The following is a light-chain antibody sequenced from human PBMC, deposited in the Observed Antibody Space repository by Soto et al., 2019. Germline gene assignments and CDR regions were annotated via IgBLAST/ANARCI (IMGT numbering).Light chain of an antibody. V-gene: IGKV1-39*01. CDR2: AAS. CDR1: QDISNY. CDR3: QQSYSTLIT. Sequence: DIQMTQSPSSLSASVGVRVTFTCQASQDISNYLNWYQQKPGKAPKLLIYAASSLQSGVPSRFSGSGSGTDFTLTISSLQPEDFATYYCQQSYSTLITFGQGTRLEIK. J-gene: IGKJ5*01.